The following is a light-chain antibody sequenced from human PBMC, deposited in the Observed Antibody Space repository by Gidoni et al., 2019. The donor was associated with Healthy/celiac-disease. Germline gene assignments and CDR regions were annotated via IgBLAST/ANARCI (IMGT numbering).Light chain of an antibody. CDR3: QQYKSYST. J-gene: IGKJ2*01. Sequence: DIQMTQSPSTLSASVGDRVTITCRASQSISSWLAWYQQKPGKAPKLLIYDASSLESGVPSRFSGSGSGTEFTLTISSLQPDEFATDYCQQYKSYSTFGQGTKLEIK. CDR1: QSISSW. CDR2: DAS. V-gene: IGKV1-5*01.